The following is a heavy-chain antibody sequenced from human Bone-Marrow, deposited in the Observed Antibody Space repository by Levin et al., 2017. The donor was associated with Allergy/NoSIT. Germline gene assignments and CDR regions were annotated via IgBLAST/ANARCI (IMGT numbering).Heavy chain of an antibody. J-gene: IGHJ4*02. V-gene: IGHV3-21*01. CDR2: ISGNSGYI. Sequence: GESLKISCAASGFTFSSYYMNWVRQAPGKGLEWVSSISGNSGYIYYADSVKGRFTISRDNAKNSLYLQMNSLRAEDAAVYYCARRTGTAATSYYFDYWGQGTLVTVSS. D-gene: IGHD6-25*01. CDR1: GFTFSSYY. CDR3: ARRTGTAATSYYFDY.